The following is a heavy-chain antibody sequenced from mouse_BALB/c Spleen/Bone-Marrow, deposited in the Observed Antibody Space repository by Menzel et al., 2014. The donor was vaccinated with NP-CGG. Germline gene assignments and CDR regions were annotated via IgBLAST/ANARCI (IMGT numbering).Heavy chain of an antibody. CDR2: VWSGGST. V-gene: IGHV2-2*02. CDR3: ARNRDSSYSVLDY. Sequence: VKLQESGPGLVRPSQSLSIPCTVSGFSLISYGVLWVRQSPGKGLEWLGVVWSGGSTDDNVAFLSRLTISKDKSKSQVFFKMNSLQTNDTAIDYCARNRDSSYSVLDYWGQGTSVTVAS. D-gene: IGHD3-3*01. J-gene: IGHJ4*01. CDR1: GFSLISYG.